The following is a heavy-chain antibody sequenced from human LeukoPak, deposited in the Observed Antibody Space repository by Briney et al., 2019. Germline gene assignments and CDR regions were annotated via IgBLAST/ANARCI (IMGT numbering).Heavy chain of an antibody. D-gene: IGHD6-25*01. CDR1: GGSISSSSYY. V-gene: IGHV4-39*07. CDR3: ARAGGVKTAALDLDY. Sequence: SETLSLTCTVSGGSISSSSYYWGWIRQPPGKGLEWIGSIYYSGSTYYNPSLKSRVTISVDTSKNQFSLKLTSVTTADTAVYYCARAGGVKTAALDLDYWGQGTLVTVSS. CDR2: IYYSGST. J-gene: IGHJ4*02.